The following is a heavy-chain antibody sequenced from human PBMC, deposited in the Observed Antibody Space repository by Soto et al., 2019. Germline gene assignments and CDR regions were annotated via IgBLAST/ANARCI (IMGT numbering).Heavy chain of an antibody. V-gene: IGHV3-23*01. J-gene: IGHJ4*02. CDR1: GFTFTTSA. Sequence: GGSLRLSCAASGFTFTTSAMSWVRQAPGKGLEWVSTSGRSGNTYYADSVKGRFTISRDNSKNTIFLQMNSLRAEDTAVYYCAKRGRIETFGGGIPWFDFWGQGTLVTVSS. D-gene: IGHD3-16*02. CDR3: AKRGRIETFGGGIPWFDF. CDR2: SGRSGNT.